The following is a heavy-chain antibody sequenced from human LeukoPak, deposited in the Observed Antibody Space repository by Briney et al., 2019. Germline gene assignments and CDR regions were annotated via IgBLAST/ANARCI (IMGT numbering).Heavy chain of an antibody. Sequence: SETLSLTCAVSGGSFSGYYWSWIRQPPGKGLEWIGEINHSGSTNYNPSLKSRVTISVDTSKNQFSLKLSSVTAADTAVYYCARSRGRDAFDIWGQGTMVTVSS. J-gene: IGHJ3*02. CDR2: INHSGST. D-gene: IGHD2-15*01. CDR3: ARSRGRDAFDI. V-gene: IGHV4-34*01. CDR1: GGSFSGYY.